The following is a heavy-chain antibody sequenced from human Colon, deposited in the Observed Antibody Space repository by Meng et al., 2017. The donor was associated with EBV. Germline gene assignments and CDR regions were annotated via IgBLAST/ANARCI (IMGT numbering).Heavy chain of an antibody. J-gene: IGHJ4*02. Sequence: QVQLQESGPGLVXPXXXXXLTCTVSGDPITSGDYSWNWIRQPPGKGLEWVAEINYSGNTNYSPSLKSRVTISIDTSKNQFSLKLSSVTAADTAIYYCARRLAALDYWGQGTLVTVSS. V-gene: IGHV4-30-4*01. CDR3: ARRLAALDY. CDR1: GDPITSGDYS. D-gene: IGHD6-19*01. CDR2: INYSGNT.